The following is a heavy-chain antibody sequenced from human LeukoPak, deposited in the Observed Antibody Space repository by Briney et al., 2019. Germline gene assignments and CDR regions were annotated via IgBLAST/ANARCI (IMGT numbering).Heavy chain of an antibody. V-gene: IGHV4-34*01. D-gene: IGHD6-19*01. J-gene: IGHJ4*02. CDR1: GGSFSGYY. Sequence: SETLSLTCAVYGGSFSGYYWSWIRQPPGKGLEWIGEINHSGSTNYNPSLKSRVTISVDTSKDQFSLKLSSVTAADTAVYYCARGVAVAGIDYWGQGTLVTVSS. CDR3: ARGVAVAGIDY. CDR2: INHSGST.